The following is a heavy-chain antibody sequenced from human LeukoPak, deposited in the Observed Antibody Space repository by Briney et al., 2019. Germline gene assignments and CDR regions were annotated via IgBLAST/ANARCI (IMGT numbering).Heavy chain of an antibody. CDR3: AKDGGIYYYYGMDV. CDR2: IKEDGSEG. Sequence: GGSLRLSCAASGFTFSTYWMSWVRQAPGKGLEWVANIKEDGSEGYYVDSVKGRFTISRDNSKNTLYLQMNSLRAEDTAVYYCAKDGGIYYYYGMDVWGQGTTVTVSS. D-gene: IGHD1-14*01. CDR1: GFTFSTYW. V-gene: IGHV3-7*01. J-gene: IGHJ6*02.